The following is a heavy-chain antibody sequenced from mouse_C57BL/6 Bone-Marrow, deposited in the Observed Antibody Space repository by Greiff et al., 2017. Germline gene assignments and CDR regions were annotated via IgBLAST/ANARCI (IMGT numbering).Heavy chain of an antibody. CDR1: GYTFTSYG. Sequence: VQVVESGAELARPGASVKLSCKASGYTFTSYGISWVKQRTGQGLEWIGEIYPRSGNTYYNEKFKGKATLTADKSSSTAYMELRSLTSEDSAVYFCATLYYYGSSFFAYWGQGTLVTVAA. V-gene: IGHV1-81*01. J-gene: IGHJ3*01. CDR2: IYPRSGNT. D-gene: IGHD1-1*01. CDR3: ATLYYYGSSFFAY.